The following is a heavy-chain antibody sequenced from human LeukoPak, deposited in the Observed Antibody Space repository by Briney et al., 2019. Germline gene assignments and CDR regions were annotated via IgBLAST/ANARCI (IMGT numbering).Heavy chain of an antibody. D-gene: IGHD6-13*01. Sequence: PSETLSLTCTVSGGSISSYYWSWIRQPPGKGLEWIGYIYYSGSTNYNPPLKSRVTISVDTSKNQFSLKLSSVTAADTAVYYCARLIAAAGLNWFDPWGQGTLVTVSS. V-gene: IGHV4-59*08. CDR1: GGSISSYY. CDR3: ARLIAAAGLNWFDP. J-gene: IGHJ5*02. CDR2: IYYSGST.